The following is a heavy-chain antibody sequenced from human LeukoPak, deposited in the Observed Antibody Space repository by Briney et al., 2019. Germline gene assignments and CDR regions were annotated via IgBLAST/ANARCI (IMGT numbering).Heavy chain of an antibody. V-gene: IGHV1-2*02. D-gene: IGHD6-13*01. Sequence: ASVKVSCKASGYTFTGYYMHWVRQAPGQGLEWMGWINPNSGGTNYAQKFQGRVTMTRDTSISTAYMELSRLRSDDTAVYYCARDSMAAAGREFDYWGQGTLVTVSS. CDR1: GYTFTGYY. CDR2: INPNSGGT. CDR3: ARDSMAAAGREFDY. J-gene: IGHJ4*02.